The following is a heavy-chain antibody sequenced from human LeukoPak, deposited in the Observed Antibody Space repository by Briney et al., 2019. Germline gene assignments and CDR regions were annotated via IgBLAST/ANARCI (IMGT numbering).Heavy chain of an antibody. CDR3: ARRATTERGHSYGLDY. V-gene: IGHV3-21*01. Sequence: GGSLRPSCAASGFTFSPYFMNWVRQAPGKGLEWVSSISGSSTYIYYADSVRGRFTVSRDNAKNSLYLQMNSLTAEGTAVYYCARRATTERGHSYGLDYWGQGTLVTVSS. CDR1: GFTFSPYF. D-gene: IGHD5-18*01. J-gene: IGHJ4*02. CDR2: ISGSSTYI.